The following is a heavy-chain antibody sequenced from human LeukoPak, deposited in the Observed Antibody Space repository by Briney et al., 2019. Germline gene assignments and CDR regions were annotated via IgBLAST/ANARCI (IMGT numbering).Heavy chain of an antibody. CDR2: ISSYSTYI. CDR3: ARDSFAGYDSRGYSSYDY. Sequence: GGSLRLSCAASGVSFSVYSMNWVRQAPGKGLEWGSFISSYSTYIYYADSLKGRFTISRDNAKNSLYMQMNSLRAEDTAVYYCARDSFAGYDSRGYSSYDYWGQGTLVTVSP. D-gene: IGHD3-22*01. V-gene: IGHV3-21*01. J-gene: IGHJ4*02. CDR1: GVSFSVYS.